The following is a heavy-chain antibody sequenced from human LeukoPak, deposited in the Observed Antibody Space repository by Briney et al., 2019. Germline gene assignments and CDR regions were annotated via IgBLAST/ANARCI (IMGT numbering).Heavy chain of an antibody. CDR1: GFTFSSYV. J-gene: IGHJ4*02. V-gene: IGHV3-23*01. Sequence: GGSLRLSCAASGFTFSSYVMSWVRQAPGKGLEWVSGISGSDGSTYYADSVKGRFTISRDNSKNTLYLQMNSLRTEDTAVYFCARWGNDYSQFDSWGQGTLVTVS. D-gene: IGHD4-11*01. CDR3: ARWGNDYSQFDS. CDR2: ISGSDGST.